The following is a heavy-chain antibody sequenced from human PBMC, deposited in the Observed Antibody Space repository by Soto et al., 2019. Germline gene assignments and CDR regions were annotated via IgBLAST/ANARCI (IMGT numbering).Heavy chain of an antibody. V-gene: IGHV4-31*03. CDR1: GGSISSGGYY. Sequence: SETLSLTCTVSGGSISSGGYYWSWIRQHPGKGLEWIGYIYYSGSTYYNPSLKSRVTISVDTSKNQFSLKLSSVTAADTAVYYCARTYGSGRSPDYYYYYGMDVWGQGTTVTVSS. CDR2: IYYSGST. J-gene: IGHJ6*02. CDR3: ARTYGSGRSPDYYYYYGMDV. D-gene: IGHD3-10*01.